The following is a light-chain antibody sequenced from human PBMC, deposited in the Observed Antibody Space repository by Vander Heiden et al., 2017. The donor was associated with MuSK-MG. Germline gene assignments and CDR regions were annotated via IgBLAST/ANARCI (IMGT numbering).Light chain of an antibody. CDR2: DVS. CDR3: SSYTTSSTFV. V-gene: IGLV2-14*01. J-gene: IGLJ2*01. CDR1: NSDVGAYNY. Sequence: QSALTQPASVSASPGQSITISCSGTNSDVGAYNYVSWYQQHPGKAPKLMIYDVSYRPSGVSDRFSGSKSGNTASLTISGLQAEDEADYYCSSYTTSSTFVFGGGTKLTVL.